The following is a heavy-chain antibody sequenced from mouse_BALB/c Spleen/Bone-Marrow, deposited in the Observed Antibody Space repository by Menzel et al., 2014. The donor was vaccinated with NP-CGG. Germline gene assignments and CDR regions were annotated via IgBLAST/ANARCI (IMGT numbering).Heavy chain of an antibody. J-gene: IGHJ3*01. CDR1: GYTFTSFY. CDR3: ARGGYDGAWFAY. V-gene: IGHV1S56*01. D-gene: IGHD2-14*01. CDR2: IYPGNVNT. Sequence: QVQLQQPGPELVKPGPSVRISCKASGYTFTSFYIHWVKQRPGQGLEWIGWIYPGNVNTNYNEKFKGKATLTADKSSSTAYMQLSSLTSEDSAVYFCARGGYDGAWFAYWGQGTLVTVSA.